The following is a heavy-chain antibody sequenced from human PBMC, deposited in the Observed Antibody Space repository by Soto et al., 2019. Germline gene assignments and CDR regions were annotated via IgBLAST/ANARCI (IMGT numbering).Heavy chain of an antibody. D-gene: IGHD3-10*01. J-gene: IGHJ4*02. V-gene: IGHV4-39*01. CDR2: LYSGST. CDR1: GASISRGGFH. Sequence: QLQLQESGPGLVKPSETLSLTCAVSGASISRGGFHWGWIRQPPGRGLEGIGSLYSGSTYYNPSLKSRVTISADTSTNQFSLTLRSVAAADTDVYYCVRRGSGHTFDYWGQGTLVTVSS. CDR3: VRRGSGHTFDY.